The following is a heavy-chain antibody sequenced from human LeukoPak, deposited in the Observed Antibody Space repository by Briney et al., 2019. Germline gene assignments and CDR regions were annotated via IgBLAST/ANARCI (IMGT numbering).Heavy chain of an antibody. CDR3: AGGYDSSGYYWDYYYYYGMDV. Sequence: SETLSLTCTVSGGAISSFYWSWIRQPPGEGLEWIAYIYYTGSSNSNPSLRSRVTISVDTSRNQFSLKLSSVTAADTAVYYCAGGYDSSGYYWDYYYYYGMDVWGQGTTVTVSS. CDR2: IYYTGSS. V-gene: IGHV4-59*01. D-gene: IGHD3-22*01. J-gene: IGHJ6*02. CDR1: GGAISSFY.